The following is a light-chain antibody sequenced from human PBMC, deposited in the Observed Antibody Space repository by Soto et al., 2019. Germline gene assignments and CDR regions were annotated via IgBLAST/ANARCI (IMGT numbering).Light chain of an antibody. Sequence: DIQMAQSPSSLSASVGDRITISCRASQSITNYLDWYQQKPGKVPNLLIHGASSLQSGVPSRFSGSGSGTEFTLTISSLQPEDFAAYYCQQSYSDPLTFGGGTKVDIK. CDR1: QSITNY. V-gene: IGKV1-39*01. J-gene: IGKJ4*01. CDR3: QQSYSDPLT. CDR2: GAS.